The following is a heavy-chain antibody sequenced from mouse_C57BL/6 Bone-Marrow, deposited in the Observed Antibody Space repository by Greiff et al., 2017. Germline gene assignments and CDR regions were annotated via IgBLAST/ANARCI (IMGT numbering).Heavy chain of an antibody. CDR3: AREAPYYYGSRGVFDD. D-gene: IGHD1-1*01. Sequence: VQLQQSGAELVKPGASVKLSCKASGYTFTSYWMQWVKQRPGQGLEWIGEIDPSDSYTNYNQKFKGKATLTVDTSSSTAYMQLSSLTSEDSAVYYGAREAPYYYGSRGVFDDWGKGTTLTVSS. V-gene: IGHV1-50*01. J-gene: IGHJ2*01. CDR1: GYTFTSYW. CDR2: IDPSDSYT.